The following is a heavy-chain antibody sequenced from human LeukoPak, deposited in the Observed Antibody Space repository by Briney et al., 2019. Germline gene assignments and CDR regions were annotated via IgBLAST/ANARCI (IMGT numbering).Heavy chain of an antibody. D-gene: IGHD3-10*01. CDR3: ARGGKSITMVRGVQGAFDI. CDR1: GYTFTGYY. Sequence: ASVKVSCKASGYTFTGYYMHWVRQAPGQGLEWMGIINPSGGSTSYAQKFQGRVTMTRDTSTSTVYMELSSLRSEDTAVYYCARGGKSITMVRGVQGAFDIWGQGTMVTVSS. CDR2: INPSGGST. V-gene: IGHV1-46*01. J-gene: IGHJ3*02.